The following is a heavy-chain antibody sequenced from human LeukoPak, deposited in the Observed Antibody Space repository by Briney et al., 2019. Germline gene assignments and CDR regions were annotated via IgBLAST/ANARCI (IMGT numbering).Heavy chain of an antibody. D-gene: IGHD3-16*01. J-gene: IGHJ4*02. Sequence: GGSLRLSCAASGFTFSSYWTSWFRQIPGKGLEWLSTINTRGGDPYYLDSVRGRFTISRDNSKNSLFLQMDSLRGEDTAVYYCVREEVWGTYYPDYWGQGTLVTVTS. CDR2: INTRGGDP. V-gene: IGHV3-7*01. CDR1: GFTFSSYW. CDR3: VREEVWGTYYPDY.